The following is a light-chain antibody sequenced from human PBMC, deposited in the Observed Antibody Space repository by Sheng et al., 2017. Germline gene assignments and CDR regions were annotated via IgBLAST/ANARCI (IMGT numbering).Light chain of an antibody. J-gene: IGLJ3*02. CDR1: SSDVGSYNL. CDR3: CSYAGSSTRWV. Sequence: QSALTQPASVSGSPGQSITISCTGTSSDVGSYNLVSWYQQHPGKAPKLVIYDVSKRPSGVSNRFSGSKSGNTASLTISGLQAEDEADYYCCSYAGSSTRWVFGGGTKLTVL. V-gene: IGLV2-23*02. CDR2: DVS.